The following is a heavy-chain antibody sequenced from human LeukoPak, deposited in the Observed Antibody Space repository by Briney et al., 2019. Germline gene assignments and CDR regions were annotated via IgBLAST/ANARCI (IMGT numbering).Heavy chain of an antibody. CDR1: GGSISLYY. Sequence: SEPLSLTCTVSGGSISLYYWTWIRQSPGKGLEWIGYNSSSGNTNYNPSLKSRVTISVDMSKNQFSLRLSSVTAADTAVYYCARAGSGWSFDYWGQGTLVTVSS. CDR3: ARAGSGWSFDY. V-gene: IGHV4-59*01. J-gene: IGHJ4*02. D-gene: IGHD6-19*01. CDR2: NSSSGNT.